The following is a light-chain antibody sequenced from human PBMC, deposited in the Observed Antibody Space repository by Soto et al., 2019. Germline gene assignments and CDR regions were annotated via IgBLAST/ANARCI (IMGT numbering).Light chain of an antibody. CDR1: QGISNY. V-gene: IGKV1-27*01. CDR3: QRYKSAPT. J-gene: IGKJ3*01. Sequence: DIQMTQSPSSLSASVGDRVTITCRASQGISNYLAWYQQKPGKVPKLLIYAASTLQSGVPSRFSGSGSGTDFTLTISSPQPEDVATYYCQRYKSAPTFGPGTKVDIK. CDR2: AAS.